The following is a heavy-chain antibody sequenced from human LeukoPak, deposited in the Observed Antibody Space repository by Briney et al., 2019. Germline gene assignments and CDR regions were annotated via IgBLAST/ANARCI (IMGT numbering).Heavy chain of an antibody. CDR1: GYTFTTYG. J-gene: IGHJ3*02. CDR3: ARRPVTRSDAFDI. V-gene: IGHV1-18*01. D-gene: IGHD4-17*01. Sequence: ASVKVSCKASGYTFTTYGISWVRLAAGQGLDWIGWISAYNGYTHYAERFHGRFTMTTDTSTSTAYMELRSLRSDDTVVYYCARRPVTRSDAFDIWGQGTVVTVSS. CDR2: ISAYNGYT.